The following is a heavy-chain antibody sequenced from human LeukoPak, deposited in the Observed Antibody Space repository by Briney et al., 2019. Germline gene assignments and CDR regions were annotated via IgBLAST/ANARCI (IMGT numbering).Heavy chain of an antibody. J-gene: IGHJ6*03. V-gene: IGHV4-59*01. CDR2: IYYSGST. CDR3: ARGISWGYSSRLYYMDV. CDR1: GGSISSYY. Sequence: SETLSLTCTVSGGSISSYYWSWIRQPPGKGLEWIGYIYYSGSTNYNLSLKSRVTISVDTSKNQFSLKLSSVTAADTAVYYCARGISWGYSSRLYYMDVWGKGTTVTVSS. D-gene: IGHD6-13*01.